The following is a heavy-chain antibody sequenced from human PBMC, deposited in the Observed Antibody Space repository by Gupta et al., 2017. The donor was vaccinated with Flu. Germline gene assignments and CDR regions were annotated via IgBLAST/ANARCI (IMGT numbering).Heavy chain of an antibody. CDR1: VVAFSNYG. D-gene: IGHD6-19*01. CDR2: IRGSDGST. J-gene: IGHJ4*02. V-gene: IGHV3-23*01. Sequence: EVHLSESGGGLVQPGGSLRLSGAASVVAFSNYGMTGVRQAPGKGLEWVSSIRGSDGSTEYADSVKGRFTISRDTSKNTLYLEVNSLRAEDTAVYYCAKAYSSAWYSDSWGQGTLVTVSS. CDR3: AKAYSSAWYSDS.